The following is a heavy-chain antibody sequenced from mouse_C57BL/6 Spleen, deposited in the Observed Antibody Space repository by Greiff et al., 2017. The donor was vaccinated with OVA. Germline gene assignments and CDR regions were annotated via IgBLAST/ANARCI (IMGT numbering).Heavy chain of an antibody. CDR2: ISYDGSN. Sequence: VQLQQSGPGLVKPSQSLSLTCSVTGYSITSGYYWNWIRQFPGNKLEWMGYISYDGSNNYNPSLKNRISITRDTSKNQFFLKLNSVTTEDTATYYCARDYDLYYYAMDYWGQGTSVTVSS. CDR1: GYSITSGYY. D-gene: IGHD2-3*01. V-gene: IGHV3-6*01. J-gene: IGHJ4*01. CDR3: ARDYDLYYYAMDY.